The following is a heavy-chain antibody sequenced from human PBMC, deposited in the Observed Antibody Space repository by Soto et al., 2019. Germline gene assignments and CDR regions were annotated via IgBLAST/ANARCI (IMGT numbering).Heavy chain of an antibody. Sequence: QVQLVESGGGAVQPGRSLRLSCAASGFTFSSHAMHWVSQAPGKGLECVAIISYDGSNKYYGDSVRGRLTISRDNSKNTIYLQMNSLRAEDTAVYYCARDQTGITTTGGGRIDYWGQGTLVTVSS. J-gene: IGHJ4*02. CDR2: ISYDGSNK. CDR3: ARDQTGITTTGGGRIDY. D-gene: IGHD1-20*01. CDR1: GFTFSSHA. V-gene: IGHV3-30-3*01.